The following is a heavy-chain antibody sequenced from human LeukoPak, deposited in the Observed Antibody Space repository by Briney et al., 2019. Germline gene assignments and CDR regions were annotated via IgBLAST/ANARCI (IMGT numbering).Heavy chain of an antibody. CDR1: GYIFTGYY. Sequence: ASVKVSCKASGYIFTGYYMHWVRQAPGQGLEWMGWINPNSGGTKYAQKCQGRVTMTRDTSISTAYMELSRLGSDDTALYYCASQQLQWRESYYFDDWGQGTLFTVSS. V-gene: IGHV1-2*02. J-gene: IGHJ4*02. CDR3: ASQQLQWRESYYFDD. CDR2: INPNSGGT. D-gene: IGHD5-24*01.